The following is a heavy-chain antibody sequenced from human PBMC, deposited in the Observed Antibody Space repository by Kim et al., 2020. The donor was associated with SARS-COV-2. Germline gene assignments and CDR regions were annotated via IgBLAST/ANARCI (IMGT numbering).Heavy chain of an antibody. Sequence: GGSLRLSCAASGFTFSSYAMSWVRQAPGKGLEWVSAISGSGGSTYYADSVKGRFTISRDNSKNTLYLQMNSLRAEDTAVFYCAKDRPTFTIFGVVTFDSWGQGTLVTVSS. CDR2: ISGSGGST. V-gene: IGHV3-23*01. J-gene: IGHJ4*02. D-gene: IGHD3-3*01. CDR1: GFTFSSYA. CDR3: AKDRPTFTIFGVVTFDS.